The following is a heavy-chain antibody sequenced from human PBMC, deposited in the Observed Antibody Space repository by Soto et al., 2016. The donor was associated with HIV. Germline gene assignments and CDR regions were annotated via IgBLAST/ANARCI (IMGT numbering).Heavy chain of an antibody. V-gene: IGHV3-48*01. CDR2: ISSSSSTI. CDR1: GFTFSSYN. J-gene: IGHJ4*02. CDR3: ARVLRGYNYARVTGSNDY. Sequence: EVQLVESGGGLVQPGGSLRLSCAASGFTFSSYNMNWVRQAPGKGLEWVSYISSSSSTIYYADSVKGQFTISRDNAKNSLYLQMNSLRAEDTAVYYCARVLRGYNYARVTGSNDYWGQGTLVTVSP. D-gene: IGHD1-20*01.